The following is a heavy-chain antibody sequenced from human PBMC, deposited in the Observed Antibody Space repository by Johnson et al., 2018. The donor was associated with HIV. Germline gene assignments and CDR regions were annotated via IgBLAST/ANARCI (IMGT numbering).Heavy chain of an antibody. CDR3: ARDGESQQLPLGDAFDV. V-gene: IGHV3-66*01. J-gene: IGHJ3*01. D-gene: IGHD6-13*01. CDR2: IYSDDST. CDR1: GFTVSGNY. Sequence: MQLVESGGGLVQPGGSLRLSCAASGFTVSGNYMNWVRQAPGKGLEWVSVIYSDDSTYYADSVQGRFTLSRDNSKSTLFLQMSSLRAEDTAMYYCARDGESQQLPLGDAFDVWGQGTMVTVSS.